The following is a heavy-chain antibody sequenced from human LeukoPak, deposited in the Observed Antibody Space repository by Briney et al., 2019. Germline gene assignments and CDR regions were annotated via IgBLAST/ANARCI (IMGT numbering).Heavy chain of an antibody. CDR1: GYTLTELS. D-gene: IGHD2-8*01. CDR3: ARNGPSADDAFDI. Sequence: ASVKVSCKVSGYTLTELSMHWVRQATGQGLEWVGWMNPNSGNTGYAQKFQGRVTMTRNTSISTAYMELSSLRSEDTAVYYCARNGPSADDAFDIWGQGTMVTVSS. V-gene: IGHV1-8*01. CDR2: MNPNSGNT. J-gene: IGHJ3*02.